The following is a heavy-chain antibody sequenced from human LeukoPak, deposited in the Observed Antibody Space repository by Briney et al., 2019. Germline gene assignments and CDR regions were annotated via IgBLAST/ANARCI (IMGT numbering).Heavy chain of an antibody. CDR3: ARGIGNGYKLFDY. Sequence: ASVKVSCKASGHSLSELVMHWVRQAPGQGLEWMGIINPNGGSTRYAHKFQGRVTMTRDTSTRTVFMEMSSLRSEDTAVYYCARGIGNGYKLFDYWGQGTLVTVSS. V-gene: IGHV1-46*01. CDR2: INPNGGST. J-gene: IGHJ4*02. D-gene: IGHD5-24*01. CDR1: GHSLSELV.